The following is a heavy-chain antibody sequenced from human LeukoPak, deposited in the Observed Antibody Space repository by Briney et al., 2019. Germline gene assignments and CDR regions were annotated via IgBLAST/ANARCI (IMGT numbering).Heavy chain of an antibody. CDR1: GGSFSGYY. Sequence: PSETLSLTCAVYGGSFSGYYWSWIRQPPGKGLGWIGEINHSGSTNYNPSLKSRVTISVDTSKNQFSLKLSSVTAADTAVYYCARKRYYYDSSSFIDYWGQGTLVTVSS. CDR2: INHSGST. CDR3: ARKRYYYDSSSFIDY. D-gene: IGHD3-22*01. V-gene: IGHV4-34*01. J-gene: IGHJ4*02.